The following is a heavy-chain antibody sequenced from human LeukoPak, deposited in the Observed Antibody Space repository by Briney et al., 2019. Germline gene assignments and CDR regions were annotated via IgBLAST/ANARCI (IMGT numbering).Heavy chain of an antibody. Sequence: GRSLRLSCAASGFTFSNHGMHWVRQAPGKGLQWVALIWYDGSNRYHAGYVEGRFTVSRDNTRISLYLQMNTLRVEDTAVYFCARTVCIGTNYRDYGMDVWGQGTMVTVSS. CDR3: ARTVCIGTNYRDYGMDV. D-gene: IGHD1-7*01. CDR2: IWYDGSNR. CDR1: GFTFSNHG. J-gene: IGHJ6*02. V-gene: IGHV3-33*01.